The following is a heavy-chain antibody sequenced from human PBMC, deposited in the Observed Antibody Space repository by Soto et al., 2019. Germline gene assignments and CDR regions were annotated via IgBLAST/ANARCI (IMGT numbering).Heavy chain of an antibody. Sequence: TSETLSLTCTVSGGSISSSSYYWGWIRQPPGKGLEWIGSIYYSGSTYYNPSLKSRVTISVDTSKNQFSLKLSSVTAADTAVYYCAKNYGNAFDIWGQGTMVTVSS. J-gene: IGHJ3*02. V-gene: IGHV4-39*07. CDR1: GGSISSSSYY. D-gene: IGHD3-10*01. CDR2: IYYSGST. CDR3: AKNYGNAFDI.